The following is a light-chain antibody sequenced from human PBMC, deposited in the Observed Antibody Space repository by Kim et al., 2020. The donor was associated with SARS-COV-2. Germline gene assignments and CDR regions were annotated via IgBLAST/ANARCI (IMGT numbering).Light chain of an antibody. J-gene: IGKJ4*01. V-gene: IGKV3-15*01. CDR2: GAS. CDR1: RSVGNN. CDR3: QQYNNWPLT. Sequence: VSPGERATLSCRASRSVGNNFDLYQQKPGQAPRLLIYGASIRATGIPARFSGSGSGTECTLTISSLQSEDFAVYYCQQYNNWPLTFGGGTKVDIK.